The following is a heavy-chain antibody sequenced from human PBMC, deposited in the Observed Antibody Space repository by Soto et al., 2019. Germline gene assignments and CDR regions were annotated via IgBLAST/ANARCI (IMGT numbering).Heavy chain of an antibody. CDR2: INTDGSGT. CDR3: VSRPVPGKRPKDGFEI. D-gene: IGHD6-6*01. CDR1: GFTFSGYW. J-gene: IGHJ3*02. Sequence: GGSLRLSCAASGFTFSGYWMYWVRQAPGKGLAWVSRINTDGSGTIYADSVKGRFTISRDNAKNTLFLQMNSLRAEDTAMYYCVSRPVPGKRPKDGFEIWGQGTMVTVSS. V-gene: IGHV3-74*01.